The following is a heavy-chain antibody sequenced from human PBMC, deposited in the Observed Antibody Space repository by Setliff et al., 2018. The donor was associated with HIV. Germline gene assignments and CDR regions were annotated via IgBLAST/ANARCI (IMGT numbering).Heavy chain of an antibody. CDR1: GGSFSSYH. Sequence: KASETLSLTCTVSGGSFSSYHWSWIRHPAGKGLEWIGHIFASGSTKYNPSLESRVTMSVDTSRTQFSLKLRSVPAADTAVYYCARVGASGVASSMDYHYYMDVWGKGTSVTVSS. CDR2: IFASGST. V-gene: IGHV4-4*07. D-gene: IGHD2-2*01. CDR3: ARVGASGVASSMDYHYYMDV. J-gene: IGHJ6*03.